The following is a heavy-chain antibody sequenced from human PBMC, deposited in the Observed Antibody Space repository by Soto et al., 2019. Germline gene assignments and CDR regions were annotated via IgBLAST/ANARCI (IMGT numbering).Heavy chain of an antibody. CDR2: IWYDGTNR. CDR3: AKVPGPYSGTHFYFDS. J-gene: IGHJ4*02. V-gene: IGHV3-33*06. D-gene: IGHD1-26*01. CDR1: GFTFSSYA. Sequence: PGGSLRLSCEASGFTFSSYAMHWVRQAPGKGLEWVAVIWYDGTNRDYADSVRGRFSVSRDNSKNTLHLQMDSLRAEDTAVYYCAKVPGPYSGTHFYFDSWGQGTLVT.